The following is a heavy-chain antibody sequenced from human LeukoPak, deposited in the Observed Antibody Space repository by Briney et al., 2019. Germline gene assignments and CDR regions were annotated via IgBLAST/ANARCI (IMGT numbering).Heavy chain of an antibody. CDR3: AISVYGSGSYRDAFDI. CDR1: GYTFTSYG. V-gene: IGHV7-4-1*02. CDR2: INTNTGNP. J-gene: IGHJ3*02. Sequence: GASVKVSCKASGYTFTSYGISWVRQAPGQGLEWMGWINTNTGNPTYAQGFTGRFVFSLDTSVSTAYLQISSLKAEDTAVYYCAISVYGSGSYRDAFDIWGQGTMVTVSS. D-gene: IGHD3-10*01.